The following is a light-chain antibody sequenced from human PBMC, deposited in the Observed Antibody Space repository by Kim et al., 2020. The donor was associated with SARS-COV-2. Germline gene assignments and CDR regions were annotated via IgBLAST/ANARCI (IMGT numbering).Light chain of an antibody. CDR3: NSRDSSGNHPADWV. Sequence: QTVRITFQGDSLRIYYASLYQQKPGQAPVLVIYGKNNRPSGIPDRFSGSSSGNTASLTITGAQAEDEADYYCNSRDSSGNHPADWVFGGGTQLTVL. J-gene: IGLJ3*02. V-gene: IGLV3-19*01. CDR1: SLRIYY. CDR2: GKN.